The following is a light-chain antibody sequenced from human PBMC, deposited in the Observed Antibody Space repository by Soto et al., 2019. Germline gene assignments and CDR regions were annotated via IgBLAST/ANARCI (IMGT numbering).Light chain of an antibody. CDR1: SSDVGDYNS. CDR3: SSNAGSNKLV. V-gene: IGLV2-8*01. CDR2: EVN. J-gene: IGLJ3*02. Sequence: QSVPTQPPSASGSPGQSVTISCTGTSSDVGDYNSVSWYQQHPGKAPKLMIYEVNKRPSGVPDRFSGSKSGNTASLTVSGLQAEDEGDYYCSSNAGSNKLVFGGGTQLTVL.